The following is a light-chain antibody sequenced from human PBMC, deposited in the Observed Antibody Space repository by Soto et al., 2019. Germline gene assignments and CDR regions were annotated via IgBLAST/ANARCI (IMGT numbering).Light chain of an antibody. CDR3: ATWDSSLTGEV. CDR1: SSNIGNNY. CDR2: DSI. Sequence: QSVLTQPPSVSAAPGQKVTISCSGSSSNIGNNYVSWYQQLPGTAPKLLIYDSIKRPSGIPDRFSGSKSGTSATLDITGLQTGDEADYYCATWDSSLTGEVFGGGTKLTVL. V-gene: IGLV1-51*01. J-gene: IGLJ2*01.